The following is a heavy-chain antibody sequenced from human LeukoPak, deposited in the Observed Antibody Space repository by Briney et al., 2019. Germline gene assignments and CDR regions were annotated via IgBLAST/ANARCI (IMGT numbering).Heavy chain of an antibody. CDR3: ARTLNYYDSSGYYYDGYVDV. Sequence: GASVKVSCKASGYTFTSYGISWVRQAPGQGLEWMGWISAYNGNTNYAQKLQGRVTMTTDTSTSTAYMELRSLRSDDTAVYYCARTLNYYDSSGYYYDGYVDVWGKGTTVTVSS. D-gene: IGHD3-22*01. CDR2: ISAYNGNT. CDR1: GYTFTSYG. J-gene: IGHJ6*03. V-gene: IGHV1-18*01.